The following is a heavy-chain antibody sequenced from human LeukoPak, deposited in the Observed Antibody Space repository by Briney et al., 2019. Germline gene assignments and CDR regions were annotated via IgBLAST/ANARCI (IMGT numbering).Heavy chain of an antibody. J-gene: IGHJ3*02. Sequence: SETLSLTCTVSGGSISSYYWSWIRQPPGKGLEWIGYIYTSGSTNYNPSLKSRVTMSVDTSKNQFSLKLSSVTAADTAVYYCARDMGSYASNDAFDIWGQGTMVTVSS. CDR1: GGSISSYY. D-gene: IGHD1-26*01. V-gene: IGHV4-4*08. CDR3: ARDMGSYASNDAFDI. CDR2: IYTSGST.